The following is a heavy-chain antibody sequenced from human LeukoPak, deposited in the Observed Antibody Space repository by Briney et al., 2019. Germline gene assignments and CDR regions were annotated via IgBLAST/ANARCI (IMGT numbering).Heavy chain of an antibody. CDR2: INSDGSSP. CDR3: ARDLMAAAGDY. CDR1: GFTFSSYW. Sequence: GGSLRLSCAASGFTFSSYWMHWVRQAPGKGLVWVSCINSDGSSPSYADSVKGRFTISRDNSKNTVYLQMNSLRTEDTAVYYCARDLMAAAGDYWGQGTRVTVSS. D-gene: IGHD6-13*01. V-gene: IGHV3-74*01. J-gene: IGHJ4*02.